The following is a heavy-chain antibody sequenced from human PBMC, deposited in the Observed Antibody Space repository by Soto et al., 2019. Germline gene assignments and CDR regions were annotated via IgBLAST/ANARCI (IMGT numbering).Heavy chain of an antibody. Sequence: SETLSLTCAVVGDSLRGQSWNWIRQSPGKGLEWIGELDQSGGTNYNPSLKIRAIISDDTSKNQFSLTLTTVTAADTAVYYCAREDSYGWSGESFDVWGQGTTVTVSS. J-gene: IGHJ6*02. CDR3: AREDSYGWSGESFDV. D-gene: IGHD6-19*01. CDR1: GDSLRGQS. CDR2: LDQSGGT. V-gene: IGHV4-34*01.